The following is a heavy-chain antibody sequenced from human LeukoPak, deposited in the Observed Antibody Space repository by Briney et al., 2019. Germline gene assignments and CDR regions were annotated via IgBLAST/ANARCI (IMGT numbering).Heavy chain of an antibody. J-gene: IGHJ4*02. CDR1: GFTFSSYE. CDR3: ARDSVVGYCSGGSCYGELDY. CDR2: ISSSGSTI. Sequence: GGSLRLSCAASGFTFSSYEMNWVRQAPGKGLEWVSYISSSGSTIYYADSVKGRFTISRDNAKNSLYLQMNSLRAEDTAVYYCARDSVVGYCSGGSCYGELDYWGQGTLVTVSS. V-gene: IGHV3-48*03. D-gene: IGHD2-15*01.